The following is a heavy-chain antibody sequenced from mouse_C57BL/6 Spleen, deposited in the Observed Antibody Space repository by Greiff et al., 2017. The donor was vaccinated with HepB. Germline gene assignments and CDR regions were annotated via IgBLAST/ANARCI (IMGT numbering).Heavy chain of an antibody. CDR3: ASITTVVYYYAMDY. Sequence: DVHLVESGGGLVKPGGSLKLSCAASGFTFSDYGMHWVRQAPEKGLEWVAYISSGSSTIYYADTVKGRFTISRDNAKNTLFLQMTSLRSEDTAMYYCASITTVVYYYAMDYWGQGTSVTVSS. CDR1: GFTFSDYG. D-gene: IGHD1-1*01. J-gene: IGHJ4*01. V-gene: IGHV5-17*01. CDR2: ISSGSSTI.